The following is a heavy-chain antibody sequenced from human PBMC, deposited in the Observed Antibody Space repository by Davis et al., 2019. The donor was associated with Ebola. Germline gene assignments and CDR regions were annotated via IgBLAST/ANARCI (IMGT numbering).Heavy chain of an antibody. CDR3: ARYYRAVAGHFDY. CDR1: GFTVSSNY. CDR2: ISSSGSTI. D-gene: IGHD6-19*01. J-gene: IGHJ4*02. V-gene: IGHV3-11*04. Sequence: GGSLRLSCAASGFTVSSNYMSWIRQAPGKGLEWVSYISSSGSTIYYADSVKGRFTISRDNAKNSLYLQMNSLRTEDTAVYYCARYYRAVAGHFDYWGQGTLVTVSS.